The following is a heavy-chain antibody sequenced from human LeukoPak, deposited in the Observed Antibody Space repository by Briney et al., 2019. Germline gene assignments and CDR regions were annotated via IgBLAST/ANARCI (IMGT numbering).Heavy chain of an antibody. CDR1: GFTFSSYE. V-gene: IGHV3-48*03. J-gene: IGHJ4*02. CDR3: ARALTTTMAPG. D-gene: IGHD5-18*01. CDR2: ISSSGSTI. Sequence: PGGSLRLSCAASGFTFSSYEMNWVRQAPGKGLEWVSYISSSGSTIYYADFVKGRFTISRDNAKNSLYLQMNSLRADDTAVYYCARALTTTMAPGGGQGTLVTVSS.